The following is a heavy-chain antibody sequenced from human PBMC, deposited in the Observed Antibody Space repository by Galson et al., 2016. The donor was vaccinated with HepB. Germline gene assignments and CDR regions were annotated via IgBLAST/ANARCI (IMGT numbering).Heavy chain of an antibody. CDR3: TRGWDRSGYFPHDCFYI. J-gene: IGHJ3*02. Sequence: SLRLSCAASGFTLSPYDMHWVRQVTGKGLEWVAGIDSAGDTYYAVSVKGRFTISRENAKNFLSLQMNSLRAGDTALYYCTRGWDRSGYFPHDCFYIWGQGTMVAVSS. D-gene: IGHD3-22*01. V-gene: IGHV3-13*01. CDR1: GFTLSPYD. CDR2: IDSAGDT.